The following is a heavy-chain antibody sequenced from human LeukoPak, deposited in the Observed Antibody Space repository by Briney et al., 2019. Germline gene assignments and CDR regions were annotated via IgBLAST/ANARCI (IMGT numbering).Heavy chain of an antibody. J-gene: IGHJ4*02. CDR1: GYTFTGYF. Sequence: ASVKVSCKASGYTFTGYFLHWVRQGPGQGLEWMGWINPNSGGTNFAQQFQGRVTMTRDTSISTAYMELSRLRSDDTAVYYCARYWSDGDYWGQGTLVTVSS. D-gene: IGHD3-3*01. V-gene: IGHV1-2*02. CDR3: ARYWSDGDY. CDR2: INPNSGGT.